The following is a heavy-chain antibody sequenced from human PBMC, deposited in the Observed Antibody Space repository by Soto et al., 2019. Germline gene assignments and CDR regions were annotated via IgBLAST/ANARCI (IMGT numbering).Heavy chain of an antibody. CDR2: ISTYSGDT. CDR3: ARHHGPTTSENWFDP. J-gene: IGHJ5*02. CDR1: GYTFFTYD. D-gene: IGHD5-12*01. V-gene: IGHV1-18*01. Sequence: QVHLVQSGVEVKTPGASVKVSCQASGYTFFTYDISWVRQAPGQGLEWMGWISTYSGDTKYAQKFQGRVTMTTDTSTTTAYRELRSLRPDDTAVYYCARHHGPTTSENWFDPWGQGTLVNVSS.